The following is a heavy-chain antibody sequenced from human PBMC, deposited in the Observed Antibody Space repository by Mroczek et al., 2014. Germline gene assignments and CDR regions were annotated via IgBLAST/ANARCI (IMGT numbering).Heavy chain of an antibody. V-gene: IGHV3-30-3*01. D-gene: IGHD3-10*01. CDR3: ARGPMVRGVPYYYYGMDV. CDR2: ISYDGSNK. Sequence: QVQLVQSGGGVVQPGRSLRLSCAASGFTFSSYAMHWVRQAPGKGLEWVAVISYDGSNKYYADSVKGRFTISRDNSKNTLYLQMNSLRAEDTAVYYCARGPMVRGVPYYYYGMDVWGQGTTVTVSS. J-gene: IGHJ6*02. CDR1: GFTFSSYA.